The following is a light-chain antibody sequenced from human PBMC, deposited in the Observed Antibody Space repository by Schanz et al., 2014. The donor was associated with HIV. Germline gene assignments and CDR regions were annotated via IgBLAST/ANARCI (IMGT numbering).Light chain of an antibody. J-gene: IGKJ2*01. Sequence: DIQMTQSPSTLSASVGDRVTITCRASQTIYSWLAWYQQKPGRAPNLLIYQASTLETGVPSRFSGSGSGTEFTLTISSLEPDDFATYYCQQCVTYPYTFGQGTKLDIK. CDR1: QTIYSW. V-gene: IGKV1-5*03. CDR2: QAS. CDR3: QQCVTYPYT.